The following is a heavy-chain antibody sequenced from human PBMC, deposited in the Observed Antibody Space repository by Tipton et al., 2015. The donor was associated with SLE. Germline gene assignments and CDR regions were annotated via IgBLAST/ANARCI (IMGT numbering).Heavy chain of an antibody. CDR1: GGSISSGSYY. Sequence: LRLSCTVSGGSISSGSYYWSWIRQAAGKGLEWIGRFDPNGSTRYTPSFQSRVTMSMDTSKKQFSLVLSSVTAADTAVYYCAAHAAGRGGSGYWGQGTLVTVSS. V-gene: IGHV4-61*02. D-gene: IGHD2-15*01. CDR3: AAHAAGRGGSGY. J-gene: IGHJ4*02. CDR2: FDPNGST.